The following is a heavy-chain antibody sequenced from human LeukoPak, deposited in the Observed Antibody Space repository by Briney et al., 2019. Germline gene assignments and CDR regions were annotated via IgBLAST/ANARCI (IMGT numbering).Heavy chain of an antibody. CDR2: ISGSGDNT. D-gene: IGHD3-22*01. CDR3: AKGSYYDSSGSFYFDY. J-gene: IGHJ4*02. CDR1: GFTFSNYA. Sequence: PGGSLRLSCAASGFTFSNYAMSWVRQAPGKGLEWVSGISGSGDNTYYADSVKGRFTISRDNSKNTLYVQMNSLGTEDTAAYYCAKGSYYDSSGSFYFDYWGQGTLVTVSS. V-gene: IGHV3-23*01.